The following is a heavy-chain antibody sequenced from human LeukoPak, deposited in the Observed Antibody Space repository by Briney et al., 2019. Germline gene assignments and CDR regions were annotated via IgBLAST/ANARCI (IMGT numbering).Heavy chain of an antibody. CDR3: ARDTYCSGGSCGGDWFDP. CDR1: GGSVSSYY. Sequence: SETLSLTCTVSGGSVSSYYWSWIRQPPGKGLEWIGYIHYSGTNNYNPSLKSRVTISIDTSKNQFSLKLSSVTAADTAVYYCARDTYCSGGSCGGDWFDPWGQGTLVTVSS. CDR2: IHYSGTN. J-gene: IGHJ5*02. V-gene: IGHV4-59*02. D-gene: IGHD2-15*01.